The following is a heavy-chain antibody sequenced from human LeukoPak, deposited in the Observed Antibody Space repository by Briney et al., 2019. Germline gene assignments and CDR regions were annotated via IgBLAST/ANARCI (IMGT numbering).Heavy chain of an antibody. V-gene: IGHV3-30*14. CDR2: ISYDGSNK. D-gene: IGHD1-26*01. Sequence: GGSLRLSCAASGFTFSSYAMHWVRQAPGKGLEWVAVISYDGSNKYYADSVKGRFTISRDNSKNTLYLQMNSLRAEDTAVYYCAREKVTWEVSNWFDPWGQGTLVTVSS. CDR1: GFTFSSYA. J-gene: IGHJ5*02. CDR3: AREKVTWEVSNWFDP.